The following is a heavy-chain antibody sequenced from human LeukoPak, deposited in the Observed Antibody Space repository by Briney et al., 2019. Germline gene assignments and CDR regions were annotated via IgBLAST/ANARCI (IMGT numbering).Heavy chain of an antibody. V-gene: IGHV3-7*03. D-gene: IGHD3-16*01. CDR1: GFTFSSYW. CDR3: ARGGGLDV. J-gene: IGHJ6*02. CDR2: INHNGNVN. Sequence: GGSLRLSCAASGFTFSSYWMNWACQAPGKGLEWVASINHNGNVNYYVDSVKGRFTISRDNDKNSLYLQMSNLRAEDTAVYFCARGGGLDVWGQGATVTVSS.